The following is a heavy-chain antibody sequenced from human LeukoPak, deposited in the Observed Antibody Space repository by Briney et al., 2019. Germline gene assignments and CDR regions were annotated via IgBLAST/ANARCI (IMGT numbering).Heavy chain of an antibody. J-gene: IGHJ4*02. CDR3: AKDNAYIVGATTSFDY. Sequence: PGGSLRLSCAASGFTFDDYAMHWVRQAPGKGLEWVSGISWNSGSIGYADSVKGRFTISRDNAKNSLYLQMNSLRAEDTALYYCAKDNAYIVGATTSFDYWGQGTLVTVSS. CDR2: ISWNSGSI. V-gene: IGHV3-9*01. D-gene: IGHD1-26*01. CDR1: GFTFDDYA.